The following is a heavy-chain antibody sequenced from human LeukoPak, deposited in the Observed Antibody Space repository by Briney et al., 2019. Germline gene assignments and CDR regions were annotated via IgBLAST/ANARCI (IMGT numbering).Heavy chain of an antibody. D-gene: IGHD6-6*01. CDR1: GFTFSSYS. CDR3: ARKASYSNSAYNPHYFDY. CDR2: ISSSSSYI. J-gene: IGHJ4*02. Sequence: PGGSLRLSCAASGFTFSSYSMNWVRQAPGKGLEWVSSISSSSSYIYYADSVKGRFTISRDNAKNSLYLQMNSLRAEDTASYYCARKASYSNSAYNPHYFDYWGQGVLVTVSS. V-gene: IGHV3-21*04.